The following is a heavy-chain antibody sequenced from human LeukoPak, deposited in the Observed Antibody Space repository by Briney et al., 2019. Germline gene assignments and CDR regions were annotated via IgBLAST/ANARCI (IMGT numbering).Heavy chain of an antibody. Sequence: GGSLRLTCAASGFTFSSYSMSWVRQAPGKGLEWVSAISGSGSSTYYVDYVKGRFTISRDNSKNTLYLQMNSLRAEDTAVYYCAKERQQQLGLYVDYWGQGTLVTVSS. J-gene: IGHJ4*02. CDR1: GFTFSSYS. CDR3: AKERQQQLGLYVDY. CDR2: ISGSGSST. D-gene: IGHD6-13*01. V-gene: IGHV3-23*01.